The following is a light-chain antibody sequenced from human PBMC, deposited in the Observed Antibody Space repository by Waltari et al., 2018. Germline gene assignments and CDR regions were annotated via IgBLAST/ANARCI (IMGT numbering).Light chain of an antibody. Sequence: IVLTQSPGTLSLSPGERATISCRASQSVNTYLAWYQQKPGQAPRLLIYGAYTRAAGIPDRFSGSGFGTDFSLTISRLEAEEFAVYYCQHHVRLPATFGQGTKVEIK. J-gene: IGKJ1*01. V-gene: IGKV3-20*01. CDR2: GAY. CDR3: QHHVRLPAT. CDR1: QSVNTY.